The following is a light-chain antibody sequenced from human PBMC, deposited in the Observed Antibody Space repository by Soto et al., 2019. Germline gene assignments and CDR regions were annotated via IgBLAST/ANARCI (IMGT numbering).Light chain of an antibody. CDR3: QQHNSYT. V-gene: IGKV1-5*03. CDR2: EAS. J-gene: IGKJ1*01. CDR1: QSISSW. Sequence: DIQMTQSPSTLSASLGDRVTLSCRASQSISSWLSWYQQKPGKAPNLLIYEASSSESGVASRFSGSGSGTEFTLTISSLQHDDFATYYCQQHNSYTFGQGTKVDI.